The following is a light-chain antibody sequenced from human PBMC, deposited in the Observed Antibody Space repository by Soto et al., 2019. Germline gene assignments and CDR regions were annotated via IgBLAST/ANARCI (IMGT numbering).Light chain of an antibody. CDR1: SSDVGSYNL. CDR2: EDS. Sequence: QSVLTQPASVSGSPGQSITISCTGTSSDVGSYNLVSWYQQHPGKAPKLMIYEDSKRPSGVSIRFSGSKSGNTASLTISGLQAEDEADYYCCSYAGSSTLVFGGGTKLTVL. CDR3: CSYAGSSTLV. V-gene: IGLV2-23*01. J-gene: IGLJ2*01.